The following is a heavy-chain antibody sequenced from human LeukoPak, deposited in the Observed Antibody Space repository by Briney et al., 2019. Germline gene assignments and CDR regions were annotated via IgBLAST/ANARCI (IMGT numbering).Heavy chain of an antibody. CDR2: IKYDGSAQ. V-gene: IGHV3-7*01. Sequence: PGGSLRLSCEASGFIFSNYWVSWVRQAPGKGLEWVANIKYDGSAQYYVDSVKGRFTISRDNAKNSLFLQINSLRAEDTAVYYCANGGTYSSGPWGQGTLVTVSS. CDR3: ANGGTYSSGP. J-gene: IGHJ5*02. CDR1: GFIFSNYW. D-gene: IGHD3-22*01.